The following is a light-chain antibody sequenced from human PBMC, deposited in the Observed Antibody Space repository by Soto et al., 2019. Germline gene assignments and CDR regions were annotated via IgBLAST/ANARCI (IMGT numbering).Light chain of an antibody. J-gene: IGKJ1*01. Sequence: ELLLTQSRATPSSGPCTLVXLSGRASQYINTRLAWYQHRPGQAPRLLIYQTSIRAAGIPARFSASGSGTDFTLTISDVQPEDFALYYCHQRQSWPRTFGQGTKVDIK. CDR2: QTS. CDR1: QYINTR. V-gene: IGKV3-11*01. CDR3: HQRQSWPRT.